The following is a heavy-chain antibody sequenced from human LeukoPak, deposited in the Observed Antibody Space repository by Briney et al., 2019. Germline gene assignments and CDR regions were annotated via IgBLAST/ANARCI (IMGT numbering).Heavy chain of an antibody. D-gene: IGHD5-18*01. CDR1: GFTFSSYW. CDR2: INSDGTDI. Sequence: GGSLGLSCAASGFTFSSYWMHWVRQAPGKGLEWVARINSDGTDISYGDSVKGRFTISRDNSKNTLYLQMNSLRAEDTAVYYCAKAGIQLWLWAFGIWGQGTMVTVSS. V-gene: IGHV3-74*01. J-gene: IGHJ3*02. CDR3: AKAGIQLWLWAFGI.